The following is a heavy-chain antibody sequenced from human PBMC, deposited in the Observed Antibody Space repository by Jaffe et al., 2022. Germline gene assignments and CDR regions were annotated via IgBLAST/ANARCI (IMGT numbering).Heavy chain of an antibody. V-gene: IGHV3-23*01. CDR3: AKDSSPFGGSGWYEDWFDP. Sequence: EVQLLESGGGLVQPGGSLRLSCAASGFTFSSYAMSWVRQAPGKGLEWVSAISGSGGSTYYADSVKGRFTISRDNSKNTLYLQMNSLRAEDTAVYYCAKDSSPFGGSGWYEDWFDPWGQGTLVTVSS. J-gene: IGHJ5*02. D-gene: IGHD6-19*01. CDR1: GFTFSSYA. CDR2: ISGSGGST.